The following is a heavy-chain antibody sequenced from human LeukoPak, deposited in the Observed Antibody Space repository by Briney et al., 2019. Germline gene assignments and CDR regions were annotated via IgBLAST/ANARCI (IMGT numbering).Heavy chain of an antibody. CDR3: ARDRDWSFDY. J-gene: IGHJ4*02. CDR2: IRGSSSAM. CDR1: GFSFSEHS. V-gene: IGHV3-48*04. Sequence: GGSLRLSCAASGFSFSEHSMKWVRQAPGKGREGVSNIRGSSSAMNYADSVKGRFTISRANAKNSLYLEMSSLRAEDTAVYYCARDRDWSFDYWGLGTLVSVSS. D-gene: IGHD3-9*01.